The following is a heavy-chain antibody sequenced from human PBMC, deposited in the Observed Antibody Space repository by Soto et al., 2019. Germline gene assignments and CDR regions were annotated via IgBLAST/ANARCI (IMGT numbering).Heavy chain of an antibody. CDR1: GGSISSSSW. D-gene: IGHD2-21*02. CDR3: ARGLSFRGDFDV. Sequence: SETLSLTCDVSGGSISSSSWWTWVRQSPGKGLEWIGEIYHAGSPNYNPSFQSRVTILADKSKNHFSLRLTSVTAADTAIYYCARGLSFRGDFDVWGQGTTVTVSS. CDR2: IYHAGSP. V-gene: IGHV4-4*02. J-gene: IGHJ3*01.